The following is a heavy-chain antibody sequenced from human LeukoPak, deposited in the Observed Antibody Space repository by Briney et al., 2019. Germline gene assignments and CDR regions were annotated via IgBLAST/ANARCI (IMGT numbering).Heavy chain of an antibody. CDR1: GFTFGDYA. CDR2: IRSKAYGGTT. D-gene: IGHD6-19*01. V-gene: IGHV3-49*03. Sequence: GRSLRLSCTASGFTFGDYAMSWFRQAPGKGLEWVGFIRSKAYGGTTEYDASVKGRFTISRDDSKSIAYLQMNSLKTEDTAVSYCTRDRSGWHSNWFDLWGQGTLVTVSS. CDR3: TRDRSGWHSNWFDL. J-gene: IGHJ5*02.